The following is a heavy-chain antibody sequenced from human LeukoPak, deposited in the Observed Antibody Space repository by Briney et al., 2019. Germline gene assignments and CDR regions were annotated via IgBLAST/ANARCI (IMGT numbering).Heavy chain of an antibody. V-gene: IGHV3-30*02. J-gene: IGHJ3*02. CDR3: AKGQRITMVRGVIITGAFDI. CDR1: GFTFSSYG. D-gene: IGHD3-10*01. Sequence: GGSLRLSCAASGFTFSSYGMHWVRQAPGKGLGWVAFIRCDGSNKYYADSVKGRFTISRDNSKHPLYLQMNSLRAEDTAVYYCAKGQRITMVRGVIITGAFDIWGQGTMVTVSS. CDR2: IRCDGSNK.